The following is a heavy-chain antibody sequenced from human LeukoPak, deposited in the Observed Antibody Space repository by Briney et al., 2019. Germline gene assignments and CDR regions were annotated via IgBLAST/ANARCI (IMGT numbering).Heavy chain of an antibody. Sequence: SETLSLTCAVYGGSFSGYYWSWIRQPPGKGLEWIGEINHSGSTNYNPSLKSRVTISVDTSKNQFSLKLSSVTAADTAVYYCARWSYDSSGYRDAFDIWGQGTMVTVSS. CDR3: ARWSYDSSGYRDAFDI. D-gene: IGHD3-22*01. J-gene: IGHJ3*02. V-gene: IGHV4-34*01. CDR2: INHSGST. CDR1: GGSFSGYY.